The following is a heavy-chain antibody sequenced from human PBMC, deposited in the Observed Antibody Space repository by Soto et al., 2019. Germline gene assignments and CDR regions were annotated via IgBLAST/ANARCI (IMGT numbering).Heavy chain of an antibody. CDR2: IYYSGST. Sequence: QLQLQESGPGLVKPSETLSLTCTVSGGSISSTNYYWGWIRQPPGKGLEWIGSIYYSGSTYYNPSLSRRVTRAGDTSNNHCSLKVSSVTAADTAVYFCARHSAYTSSWYGDYWGQGTLVTVSS. CDR1: GGSISSTNYY. CDR3: ARHSAYTSSWYGDY. D-gene: IGHD6-13*01. V-gene: IGHV4-39*01. J-gene: IGHJ4*02.